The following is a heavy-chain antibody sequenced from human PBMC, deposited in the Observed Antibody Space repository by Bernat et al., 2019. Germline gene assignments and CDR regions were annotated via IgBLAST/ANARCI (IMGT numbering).Heavy chain of an antibody. Sequence: EVQLLESGGGLVQPGGSLRLSCAASGFTFSSYAMSWVRQAPGKGLEWVSAISGSGGSTYYADSVKGRFTISRDNSKNTLYLQMNSLRAEDTAVYYCVKEGYDFWSGYSPYNWFDPWGQGTLVTVSS. CDR2: ISGSGGST. D-gene: IGHD3-3*01. CDR1: GFTFSSYA. J-gene: IGHJ5*02. V-gene: IGHV3-23*01. CDR3: VKEGYDFWSGYSPYNWFDP.